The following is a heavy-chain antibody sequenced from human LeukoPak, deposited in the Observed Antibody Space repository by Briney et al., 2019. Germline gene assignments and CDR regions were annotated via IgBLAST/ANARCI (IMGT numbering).Heavy chain of an antibody. Sequence: ASVKVSCKVSGYTLTELSMHWVRQAPGKGLEWMGGFDPEDGETIYAQKFQGRVTMTEDTSTDTAYMELSSLRSEDTAVYYCATQRGYSYGYDGRAYYFDYWGQGTLVTVPS. CDR2: FDPEDGET. CDR3: ATQRGYSYGYDGRAYYFDY. D-gene: IGHD5-18*01. CDR1: GYTLTELS. V-gene: IGHV1-24*01. J-gene: IGHJ4*02.